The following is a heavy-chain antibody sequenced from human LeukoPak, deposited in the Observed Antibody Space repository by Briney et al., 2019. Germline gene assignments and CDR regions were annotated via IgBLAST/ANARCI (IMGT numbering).Heavy chain of an antibody. Sequence: SETLSLTCIVSGRIHSRSRYQWGGIRQPPGKGLEWIGIIYYSGSTYYNPSLKSRVTISVDTSKNQFSLKLSSVTAADTAVCYCARESYSTWYYYRGQGTLVTVSS. CDR2: IYYSGST. V-gene: IGHV4-39*02. D-gene: IGHD6-13*01. CDR3: ARESYSTWYYY. CDR1: GRIHSRSRYQ. J-gene: IGHJ4*02.